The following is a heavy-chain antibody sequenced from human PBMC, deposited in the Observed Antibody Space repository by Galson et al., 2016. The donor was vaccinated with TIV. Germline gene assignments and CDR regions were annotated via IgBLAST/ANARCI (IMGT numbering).Heavy chain of an antibody. Sequence: SLRLSCAASGSTFSSFAMSWVRQAPGKGLEWVSRISAGGGRTNYADSVKGRFTISRDNPKNTLYLQMISLRADDTAVYFCAKMDSSGFDYVRRFDFWGQGTLATVSS. J-gene: IGHJ4*02. CDR3: AKMDSSGFDYVRRFDF. V-gene: IGHV3-23*01. CDR2: ISAGGGRT. D-gene: IGHD3-22*01. CDR1: GSTFSSFA.